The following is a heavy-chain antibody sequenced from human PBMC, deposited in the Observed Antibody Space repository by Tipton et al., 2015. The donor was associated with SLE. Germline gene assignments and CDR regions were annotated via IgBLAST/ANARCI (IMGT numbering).Heavy chain of an antibody. CDR2: IYYSGST. V-gene: IGHV4-59*01. Sequence: GLVKPSETLSLTCTVSGGSISSYYWSWIRQPPGKGLEWIGYIYYSGSTNYNPSLKSRVTISVDTSKNQFSLKLSSVTAADTAVYYCARAIAYQQLAPMDVWGKGTTVTVSS. D-gene: IGHD6-13*01. CDR3: ARAIAYQQLAPMDV. J-gene: IGHJ6*03. CDR1: GGSISSYY.